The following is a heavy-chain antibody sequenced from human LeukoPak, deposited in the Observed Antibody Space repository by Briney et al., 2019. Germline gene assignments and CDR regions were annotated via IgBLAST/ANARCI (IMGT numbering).Heavy chain of an antibody. Sequence: ASVKVSCKAFGYTFTSYGISWVRQAPGQGLEWMGWISAYNGNTNYAQKLQGRVTMTTDTSTSTAYMELRSLRSDDTAVYYCARVGGYYPSHWYFDLWGRGTLVTVSS. V-gene: IGHV1-18*01. CDR1: GYTFTSYG. CDR2: ISAYNGNT. J-gene: IGHJ2*01. CDR3: ARVGGYYPSHWYFDL. D-gene: IGHD3-22*01.